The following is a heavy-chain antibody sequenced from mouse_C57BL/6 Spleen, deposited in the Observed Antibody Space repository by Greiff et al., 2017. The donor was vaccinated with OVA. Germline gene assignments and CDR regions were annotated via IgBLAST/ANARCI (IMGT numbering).Heavy chain of an antibody. V-gene: IGHV5-4*01. D-gene: IGHD3-2*02. J-gene: IGHJ4*01. CDR3: AREQLRLYYAMDY. CDR2: ISDGGSYT. CDR1: GFTFSSYA. Sequence: EVKLMESGGGLVKPGGSLKLSCAASGFTFSSYAMSWVRQTPEKRLEWVATISDGGSYTYYPDNVKGRFTISRDNAKNNLYLQMSHLKSEDTAMYYCAREQLRLYYAMDYWGQGTSVTVSS.